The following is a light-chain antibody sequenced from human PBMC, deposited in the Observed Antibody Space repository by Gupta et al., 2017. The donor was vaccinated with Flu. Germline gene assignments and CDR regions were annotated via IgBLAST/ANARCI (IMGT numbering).Light chain of an antibody. CDR1: RSVSSAF. V-gene: IGKV3-20*01. Sequence: PDTLSVSPGERATLSCRASRSVSSAFLAWFQQKPGQAPRLLIYGASTRATGIPDRFSGSGSGTDFTLTISRLEPEDFAVYYCQQYGDSRTFGQGTKVEIK. CDR3: QQYGDSRT. J-gene: IGKJ1*01. CDR2: GAS.